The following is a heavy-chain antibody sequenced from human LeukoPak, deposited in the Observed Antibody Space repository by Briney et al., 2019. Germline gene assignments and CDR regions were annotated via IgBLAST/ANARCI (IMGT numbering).Heavy chain of an antibody. Sequence: ASVKVSCKASGYTFANYAMNWVRQAPGQGLEWMGWINPNIGGTNYAQKFQGRVTMTRDTSISTAYMELSRLRSDDTAVYYCASTLFADTAAAGTLGSRSFDPWGQGTLVTVSS. J-gene: IGHJ5*02. CDR2: INPNIGGT. CDR3: ASTLFADTAAAGTLGSRSFDP. D-gene: IGHD6-13*01. V-gene: IGHV1-2*02. CDR1: GYTFANYA.